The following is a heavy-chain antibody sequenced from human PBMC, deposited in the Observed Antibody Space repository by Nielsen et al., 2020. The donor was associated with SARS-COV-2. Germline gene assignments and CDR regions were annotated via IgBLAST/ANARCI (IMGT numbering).Heavy chain of an antibody. CDR2: INPNSGAT. V-gene: IGHV1-2*06. D-gene: IGHD2-2*01. J-gene: IGHJ5*02. CDR1: GYTFTGSY. Sequence: ASVKVSCKASGYTFTGSYVHWVRQAPGQGLEWMGRINPNSGATIYAQKFQGRVTMTRDTSISTAYLEVTRLRSDDTAVYYCATRQRIPAAIFGWKYWFDPWGQGTLVTVSS. CDR3: ATRQRIPAAIFGWKYWFDP.